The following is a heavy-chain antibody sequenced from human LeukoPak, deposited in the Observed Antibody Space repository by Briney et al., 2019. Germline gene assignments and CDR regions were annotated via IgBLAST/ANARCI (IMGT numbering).Heavy chain of an antibody. D-gene: IGHD3-10*01. CDR3: ARVLRGLYNLGD. J-gene: IGHJ4*02. Sequence: GGSLRLSCAASGFILSISGMNWVRQAPGKGLEWVSYISSSSDLMSYVASVKGRFTVSRDNAKNSLFLQMNSLRDEDTAVYYCARVLRGLYNLGDWGQGTLVTVSS. CDR2: ISSSSDLM. CDR1: GFILSISG. V-gene: IGHV3-48*02.